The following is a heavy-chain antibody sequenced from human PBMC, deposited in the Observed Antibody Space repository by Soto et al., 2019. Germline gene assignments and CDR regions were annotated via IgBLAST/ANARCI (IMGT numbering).Heavy chain of an antibody. J-gene: IGHJ4*02. CDR3: ARDIVLMVYATNPELDY. CDR1: GYTFTSYA. Sequence: GASVKVSCKASGYTFTSYAMHWVRQAPGQRLEWMGWINAGNGNTKYSQKFQGRVTITRDTSASTAYMELSSLRSEDTAVYYCARDIVLMVYATNPELDYWGQGTLVTVSS. CDR2: INAGNGNT. V-gene: IGHV1-3*01. D-gene: IGHD2-8*01.